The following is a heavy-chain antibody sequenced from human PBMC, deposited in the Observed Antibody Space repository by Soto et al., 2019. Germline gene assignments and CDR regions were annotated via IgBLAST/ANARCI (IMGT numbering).Heavy chain of an antibody. CDR1: GFTFDDYA. CDR3: AAAYYDFSAPFLNGMDV. V-gene: IGHV3-9*01. J-gene: IGHJ6*02. CDR2: ISWNSGSI. Sequence: EVQLVESGGGLVQPGRSLRLSCAASGFTFDDYAMHWVRQAPGKGLEWVSGISWNSGSIGYADSVKGRFTISRDNAKNSLYLQMNSLRAEDTALYYCAAAYYDFSAPFLNGMDVWGQGTTVTVSS. D-gene: IGHD3-3*01.